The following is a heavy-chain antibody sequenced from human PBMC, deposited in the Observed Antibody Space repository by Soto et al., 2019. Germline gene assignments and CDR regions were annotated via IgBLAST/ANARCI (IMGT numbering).Heavy chain of an antibody. CDR3: ARDGAYYDILTGWPY. J-gene: IGHJ4*02. CDR1: GYTFTGYY. Sequence: GASVKVSCKASGYTFTGYYMHWVRQAPGQGLEWMGWINPNSGGTNYAQKFQGRVTMTRDTSISTAYMELSRLRSDDTAVYYCARDGAYYDILTGWPYWGQGXLVTVYS. V-gene: IGHV1-2*02. D-gene: IGHD3-9*01. CDR2: INPNSGGT.